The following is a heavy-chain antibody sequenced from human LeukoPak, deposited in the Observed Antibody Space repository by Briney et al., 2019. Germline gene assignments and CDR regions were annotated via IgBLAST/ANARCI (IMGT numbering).Heavy chain of an antibody. Sequence: PGGSLRLSCAASGFTFSSYSMNWVRQAPGKGLEWVSYISSSSSTIYYADSVKGRFTISRDNAKNSLYLQMNSLRAEDTAVYYCASSPLAAATPNWFDPWGQGTLVTVSS. CDR3: ASSPLAAATPNWFDP. D-gene: IGHD6-13*01. CDR2: ISSSSSTI. V-gene: IGHV3-48*01. CDR1: GFTFSSYS. J-gene: IGHJ5*02.